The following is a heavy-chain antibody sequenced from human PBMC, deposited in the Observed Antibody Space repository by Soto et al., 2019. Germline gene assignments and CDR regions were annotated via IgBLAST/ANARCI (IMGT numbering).Heavy chain of an antibody. J-gene: IGHJ4*02. D-gene: IGHD5-18*01. Sequence: GGSLRLSCAASGFTFSSYAMSWVRQAPGKGLEWVSAISGSGGSTYYADSVKGRFTISRDNSKNTLYLQMNSLRAEDTAVYYCAKDGDSYGYRPYYFDYWGQGTLVTVSS. CDR2: ISGSGGST. V-gene: IGHV3-23*01. CDR3: AKDGDSYGYRPYYFDY. CDR1: GFTFSSYA.